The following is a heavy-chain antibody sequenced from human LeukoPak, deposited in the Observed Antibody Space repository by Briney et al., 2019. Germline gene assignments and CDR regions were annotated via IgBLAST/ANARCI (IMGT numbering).Heavy chain of an antibody. CDR3: AKDLGSRDYYFDY. J-gene: IGHJ4*02. Sequence: GGSLRLSCAASGFTVSDYAMSWVRQAPGKGLEWVSSIGIGGSTAYADSVRGRFTISRDNSKNTLYLQMNSLRAEDTAVYYCAKDLGSRDYYFDYWGQGTLVTVSS. D-gene: IGHD1-26*01. CDR2: IGIGGST. CDR1: GFTVSDYA. V-gene: IGHV3-23*01.